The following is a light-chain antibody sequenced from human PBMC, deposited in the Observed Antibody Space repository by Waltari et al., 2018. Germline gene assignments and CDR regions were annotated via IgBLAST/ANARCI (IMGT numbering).Light chain of an antibody. CDR3: SSQSSNNVVL. V-gene: IGLV2-14*03. CDR1: SSDVDGDGS. Sequence: QSALTQPASVSGSPRQSITIPCTGSSSDVDGDGSASCYQDHPGQHPKVIIYDVNNRPSGLAERFSGSESGNTASLTISGLQAEDEATYYCSSQSSNNVVLFGGGTKLTVL. J-gene: IGLJ2*01. CDR2: DVN.